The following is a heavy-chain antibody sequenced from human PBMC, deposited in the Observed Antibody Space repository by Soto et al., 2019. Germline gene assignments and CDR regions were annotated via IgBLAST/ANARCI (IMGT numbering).Heavy chain of an antibody. V-gene: IGHV1-8*02. CDR3: ARGPGYDFWIGYWNYYYMDV. CDR2: MNSNSGNT. J-gene: IGHJ6*03. CDR1: GYTFTSYG. D-gene: IGHD3-3*01. Sequence: ASVKVSCKASGYTFTSYGINWVRQATGQGLEWMGWMNSNSGNTGYARKFQGRVTMTRNTSISTAYMELSSLRSEDTAVYYCARGPGYDFWIGYWNYYYMDVWGKGTTVTVSS.